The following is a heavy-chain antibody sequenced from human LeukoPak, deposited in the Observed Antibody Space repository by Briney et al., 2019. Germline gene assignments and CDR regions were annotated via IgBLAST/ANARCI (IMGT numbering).Heavy chain of an antibody. Sequence: GGSLRLSCAGSGFPFSIHGMNWVRQAPGKGLEWVSGISPGGGPTYYADSVKGRFTISRDDSKNTLYLQMNNLRVEDTAVYYCARDSSMLRGPLVIYYFDFWGQGTLVTVSS. CDR1: GFPFSIHG. CDR3: ARDSSMLRGPLVIYYFDF. D-gene: IGHD3-10*01. J-gene: IGHJ4*02. CDR2: ISPGGGPT. V-gene: IGHV3-23*01.